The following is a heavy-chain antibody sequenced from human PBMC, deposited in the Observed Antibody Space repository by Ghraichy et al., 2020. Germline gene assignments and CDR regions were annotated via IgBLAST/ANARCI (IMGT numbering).Heavy chain of an antibody. J-gene: IGHJ6*02. CDR2: ISYDGSNK. V-gene: IGHV3-30*04. D-gene: IGHD6-13*01. CDR3: ASLHSSSRRMKLNYYYGMDV. Sequence: GESLNISCAASGFTFSSYAMHWVRQAPGKGLEWVAVISYDGSNKYYADSVKGRFTISRDNSKNTLYLQMNSLRAEDTAVYYCASLHSSSRRMKLNYYYGMDVWGQGTTVTVSS. CDR1: GFTFSSYA.